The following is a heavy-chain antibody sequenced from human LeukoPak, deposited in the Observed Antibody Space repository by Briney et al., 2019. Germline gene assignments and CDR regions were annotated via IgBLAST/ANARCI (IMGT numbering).Heavy chain of an antibody. Sequence: GGSLRLSCAASGFTLRNTWMAWVRQAPGEGLRWVANINQDASTKHYVDSVKGRFTISRDNAKNSLYLQMNSLRAEDTAVYYCARDQSGSLDYWGQGTLVTVSS. CDR1: GFTLRNTW. J-gene: IGHJ4*02. CDR3: ARDQSGSLDY. CDR2: INQDASTK. D-gene: IGHD1-26*01. V-gene: IGHV3-7*01.